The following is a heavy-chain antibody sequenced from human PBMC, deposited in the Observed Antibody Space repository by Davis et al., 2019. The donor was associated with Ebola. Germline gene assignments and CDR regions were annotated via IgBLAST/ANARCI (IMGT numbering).Heavy chain of an antibody. CDR1: GFTFRNYA. Sequence: GESLKISCAASGFTFRNYAMHWVRQAPGKGLEWVAVIAYDGSTKYYADSVKGQFNISRDNAKNSVYLQMNSLRVEDTAMYYCARGQGWIFNYWGQGTLVTVSS. V-gene: IGHV3-30-3*01. CDR2: IAYDGSTK. J-gene: IGHJ4*02. D-gene: IGHD2-2*03. CDR3: ARGQGWIFNY.